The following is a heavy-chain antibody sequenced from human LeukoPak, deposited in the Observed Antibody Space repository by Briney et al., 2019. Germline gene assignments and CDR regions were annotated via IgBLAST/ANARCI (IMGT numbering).Heavy chain of an antibody. D-gene: IGHD4-17*01. CDR2: THYSGNT. V-gene: IGHV4-59*08. Sequence: SETLSLTCTFSGGSISSYYWSWIRQPPGKGLEWIGYTHYSGNTKYNPSLNSRIIFSVDTSKNQFSLKLSSVTAADTALYYCARLMTTANALDIWGHGTMVTVSS. CDR3: ARLMTTANALDI. J-gene: IGHJ3*02. CDR1: GGSISSYY.